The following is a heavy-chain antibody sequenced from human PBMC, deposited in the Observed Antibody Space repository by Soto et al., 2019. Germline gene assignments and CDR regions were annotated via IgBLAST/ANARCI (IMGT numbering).Heavy chain of an antibody. D-gene: IGHD6-13*01. CDR3: AKDRGRATAGEYYYYGMDV. Sequence: ASVKVSCKASGYTFTSYYIHSVRQAPGQGLEWMGMINPSGGSTDYAQNFQGRATMTRDPSTSTVYMELSSLRSDDTAVYYCAKDRGRATAGEYYYYGMDVWGQGNTVTVSS. V-gene: IGHV1-46*01. CDR1: GYTFTSYY. J-gene: IGHJ6*02. CDR2: INPSGGST.